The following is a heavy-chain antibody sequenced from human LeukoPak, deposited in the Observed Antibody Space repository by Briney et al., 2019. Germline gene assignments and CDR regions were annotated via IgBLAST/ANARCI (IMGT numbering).Heavy chain of an antibody. CDR1: GFTFSDYA. Sequence: GGSLRLSCAASGFTFSDYAMHWVRQVPGEGLQWVAVICPSGDAYYAGSVKGRFTISRENANDSLSLQMNSLRAGDTALYYCARVVEMGSFFGLGYWGQGTLVTVSS. V-gene: IGHV3-13*01. D-gene: IGHD3-3*01. CDR3: ARVVEMGSFFGLGY. CDR2: ICPSGDA. J-gene: IGHJ4*02.